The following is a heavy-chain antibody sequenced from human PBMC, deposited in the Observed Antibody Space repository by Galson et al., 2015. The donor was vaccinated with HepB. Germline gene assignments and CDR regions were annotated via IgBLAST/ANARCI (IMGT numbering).Heavy chain of an antibody. J-gene: IGHJ4*02. CDR2: IIPIFGTA. Sequence: SVKVSCKASGGTFSSYAISWVRQAPGQGLEWMGGIIPIFGTANYAQKFQGRVTITADESTSTAYMELSSLRSEDTAVYYCASGSGAPGGYCTNGVCYGLDYWGQGTLVTVSS. D-gene: IGHD2-8*01. CDR3: ASGSGAPGGYCTNGVCYGLDY. V-gene: IGHV1-69*13. CDR1: GGTFSSYA.